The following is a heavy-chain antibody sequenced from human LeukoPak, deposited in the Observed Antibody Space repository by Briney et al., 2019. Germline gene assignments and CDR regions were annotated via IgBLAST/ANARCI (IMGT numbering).Heavy chain of an antibody. CDR1: GFTFEDYG. J-gene: IGHJ3*02. D-gene: IGHD3-3*01. Sequence: GGSLRLSCAASGFTFEDYGVRWLRHVPGKGLEGVSFINWNGDSRAKVHSVNGRFILPRDKVTKSIYVEMNSLRDENTALFYCARVVNSIFGAAMDAFDIWSQGTLVTVSS. CDR2: INWNGDSR. CDR3: ARVVNSIFGAAMDAFDI. V-gene: IGHV3-20*04.